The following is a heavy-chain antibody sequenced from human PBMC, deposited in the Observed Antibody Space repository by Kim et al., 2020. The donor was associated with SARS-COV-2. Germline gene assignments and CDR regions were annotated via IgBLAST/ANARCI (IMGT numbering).Heavy chain of an antibody. Sequence: ASVKVSCKASGYMFTSYYIHWLRQAPGQGLEWMGIINCIDGSTNHAPSFQGRVTLTRDTSTSTVYMELSSLRSEDTAVYYCSRDEAEGTLTGYPGGDWGQ. CDR2: INCIDGST. CDR3: SRDEAEGTLTGYPGGD. CDR1: GYMFTSYY. J-gene: IGHJ1*01. D-gene: IGHD3-9*01. V-gene: IGHV1-46*03.